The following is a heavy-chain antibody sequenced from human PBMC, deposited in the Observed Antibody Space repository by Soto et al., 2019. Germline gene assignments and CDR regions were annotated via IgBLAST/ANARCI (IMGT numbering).Heavy chain of an antibody. CDR1: GYTFTSYG. D-gene: IGHD1-1*01. Sequence: ASVKVSCKASGYTFTSYGISWVRQAPGQGLEWMGWISAYNGNTNYAQKLQGRVTMTTDTSTSTAYMELRSLRSDDTAVYYCARDWQLEPRDAFDIWGQGTXXXVSS. CDR2: ISAYNGNT. J-gene: IGHJ3*02. V-gene: IGHV1-18*01. CDR3: ARDWQLEPRDAFDI.